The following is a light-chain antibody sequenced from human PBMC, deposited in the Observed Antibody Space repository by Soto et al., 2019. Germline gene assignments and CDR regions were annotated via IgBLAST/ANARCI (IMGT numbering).Light chain of an antibody. CDR1: XXXVGGYNY. J-gene: IGLJ2*01. CDR2: DVS. Sequence: QSALTQPASVSGSPXXXITISCTXXXXXVGGYNYVSWYQQHPGKAPKLMIYDVSNRPSGVSNRFSGSKSGNTASLTISGPQAEDEADYYCSSYTRSSTSFFGGGTKVTVL. V-gene: IGLV2-14*01. CDR3: SSYTRSSTSF.